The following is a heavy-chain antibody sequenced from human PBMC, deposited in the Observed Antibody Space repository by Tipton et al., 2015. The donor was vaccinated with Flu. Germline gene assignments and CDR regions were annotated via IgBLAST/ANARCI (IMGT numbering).Heavy chain of an antibody. Sequence: QVQLVQSGAEVKKPGASVKVSCKASGYTFTGFFMHWVRQAPGQGLEWMGRINPNTGDTNSAQKFQGRVTMARDTSINTAYMDLSSLGSDDTAVYYCARARYCSGGTCYRLDLWGQGTRVTVSS. J-gene: IGHJ4*02. CDR3: ARARYCSGGTCYRLDL. CDR2: INPNTGDT. D-gene: IGHD2-15*01. V-gene: IGHV1-2*06. CDR1: GYTFTGFF.